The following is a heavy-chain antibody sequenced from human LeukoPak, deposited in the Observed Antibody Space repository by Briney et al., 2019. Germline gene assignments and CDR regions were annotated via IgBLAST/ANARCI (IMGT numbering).Heavy chain of an antibody. CDR2: ISSSSSYI. Sequence: GGSLRLSCAASGFTFSSYSMNWARQAPGKGLEWVSSISSSSSYIYYADSVKGRFTISRDNAKNSLYLQMNSLRAEDTAVYYCARDSWFGELATHENWFDPWGQGTLVTVSS. V-gene: IGHV3-21*01. J-gene: IGHJ5*02. CDR1: GFTFSSYS. CDR3: ARDSWFGELATHENWFDP. D-gene: IGHD3-10*01.